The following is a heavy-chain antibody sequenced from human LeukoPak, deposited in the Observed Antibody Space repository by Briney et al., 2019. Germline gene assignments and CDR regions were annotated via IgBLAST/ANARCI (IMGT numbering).Heavy chain of an antibody. CDR1: GGSISSGSYY. J-gene: IGHJ4*02. V-gene: IGHV4-61*02. D-gene: IGHD4-17*01. CDR3: ARDLDYGDYGYFDY. Sequence: SETLSLTCTVSGGSISSGSYYWSWIRQPAGKGLEWIGRIYTSGSTNYNPSLKRRVTISVDTSKNQFSLKLSSVTAADTAVYYCARDLDYGDYGYFDYWGQGTLVTVSS. CDR2: IYTSGST.